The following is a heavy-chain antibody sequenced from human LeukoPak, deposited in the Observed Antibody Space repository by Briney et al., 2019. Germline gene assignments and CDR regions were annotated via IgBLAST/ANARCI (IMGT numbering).Heavy chain of an antibody. J-gene: IGHJ5*02. CDR3: ARGRRSFDP. V-gene: IGHV4-34*01. CDR2: INLSGST. D-gene: IGHD1-14*01. CDR1: GGSFSGYY. Sequence: SETLSLTCAVYGGSFSGYYWSWIRQPPGKGLEWIGEINLSGSTNYNPSLKSRVTISVDTSKNQFSLKLSSVTAADTAVYYCARGRRSFDPWGQGTLVTVSS.